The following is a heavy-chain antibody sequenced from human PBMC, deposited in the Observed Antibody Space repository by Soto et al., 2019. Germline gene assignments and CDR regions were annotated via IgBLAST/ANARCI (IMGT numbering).Heavy chain of an antibody. J-gene: IGHJ4*02. Sequence: AMRRVSQDTGKGLEWVSAISGSGGSTYYADSVKGRSTISRDNSKNTLYLQMNSLRAEETAVYYCAKSSHADFWGQGALVTGSS. V-gene: IGHV3-23*01. CDR3: AKSSHADF. CDR1: A. CDR2: ISGSGGST.